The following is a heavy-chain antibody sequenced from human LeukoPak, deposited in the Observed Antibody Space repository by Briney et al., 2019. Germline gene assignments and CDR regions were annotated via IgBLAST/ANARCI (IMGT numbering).Heavy chain of an antibody. D-gene: IGHD3-10*01. Sequence: SETLSLTCTVSGGSISSSSYYWGWIRQPPGKGLEWIGSIYYSGSTYYNPSLKSRVAISVDTSKNQFSLKLSSVTAADTAVYYCARPAMVRGEDYWGQGTLVTVSS. CDR1: GGSISSSSYY. CDR2: IYYSGST. CDR3: ARPAMVRGEDY. V-gene: IGHV4-39*01. J-gene: IGHJ4*02.